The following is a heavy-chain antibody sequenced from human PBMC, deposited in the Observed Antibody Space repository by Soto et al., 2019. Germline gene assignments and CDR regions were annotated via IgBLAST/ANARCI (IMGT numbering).Heavy chain of an antibody. Sequence: XGCLRLCCAASGFTLSSYAMGWVRQGPGKGLEWVAVVSIGGSTHYADSVRGRFTISRDNSKNTLSLQMNSLTAEDTAVYFCAKRRGAGGHFDYWGQGALVTVSS. CDR2: VSIGGST. CDR3: AKRRGAGGHFDY. V-gene: IGHV3-23*01. J-gene: IGHJ4*02. D-gene: IGHD2-15*01. CDR1: GFTLSSYA.